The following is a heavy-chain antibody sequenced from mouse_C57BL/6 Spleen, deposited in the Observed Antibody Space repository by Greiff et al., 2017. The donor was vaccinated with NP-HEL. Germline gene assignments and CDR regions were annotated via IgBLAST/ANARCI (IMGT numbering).Heavy chain of an antibody. CDR2: FYPGSGSI. CDR3: ARHEVDYYGSTPWFAY. V-gene: IGHV1-62-2*01. D-gene: IGHD1-1*01. J-gene: IGHJ3*01. Sequence: VQVVESGAELVKPGASVKLSCKASGYTFTEYTIHWVKQRSGQGLEWIGWFYPGSGSIKYNEKFKDKATLTADKSSSTVYMELSRLTSEDSAVYFCARHEVDYYGSTPWFAYWGQGTLVTVSA. CDR1: GYTFTEYT.